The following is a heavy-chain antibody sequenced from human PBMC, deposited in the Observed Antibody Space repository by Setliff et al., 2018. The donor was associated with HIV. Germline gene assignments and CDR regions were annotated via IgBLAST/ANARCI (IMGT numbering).Heavy chain of an antibody. Sequence: GGSLRLSCAASGFTFSSYEMNWVRQAPGKGLEWVSYISSSGSTTYYADSVKGRFTISRDNTKNSLYLQMNSLRAEDTAVFYCARDPLQLEQLGWFDPWGQGALVTVSS. CDR2: ISSSGSTT. V-gene: IGHV3-48*03. CDR1: GFTFSSYE. J-gene: IGHJ5*02. D-gene: IGHD1-1*01. CDR3: ARDPLQLEQLGWFDP.